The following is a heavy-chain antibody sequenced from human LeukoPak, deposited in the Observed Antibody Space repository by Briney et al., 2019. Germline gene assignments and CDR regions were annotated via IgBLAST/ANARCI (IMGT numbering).Heavy chain of an antibody. Sequence: SETLSLTCTVSGGSISSSSYYWGWIRQPPGKGLEWIGSIYYSGSTYYNPSLKSRVTISVDTSKNQFSLTLSSVTAADTAVYYCARGYDLNWFDPWGQGTLVTVSS. V-gene: IGHV4-39*01. CDR3: ARGYDLNWFDP. CDR2: IYYSGST. D-gene: IGHD3-3*01. J-gene: IGHJ5*02. CDR1: GGSISSSSYY.